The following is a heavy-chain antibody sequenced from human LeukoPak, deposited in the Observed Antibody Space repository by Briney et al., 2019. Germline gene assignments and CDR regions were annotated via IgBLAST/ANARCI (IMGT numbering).Heavy chain of an antibody. CDR3: ARRYIAVASQFDY. J-gene: IGHJ4*02. V-gene: IGHV4-39*01. CDR2: IYYSGST. Sequence: SETLSLTCTVSGGSISSSSYYWGGIRQPPGKGLEWIGSIYYSGSTYYNPSLKSRVTISVDTSKNQFSLKLSSVTAADTAVYYCARRYIAVASQFDYWGQGTLVTVSS. D-gene: IGHD6-19*01. CDR1: GGSISSSSYY.